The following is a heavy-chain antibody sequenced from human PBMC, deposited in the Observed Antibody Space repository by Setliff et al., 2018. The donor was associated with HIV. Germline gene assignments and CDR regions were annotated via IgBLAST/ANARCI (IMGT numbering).Heavy chain of an antibody. J-gene: IGHJ6*03. Sequence: PSETLSLTCAVYGGSFSGYHWSWIRQPPGKGLEWIGEIDYSGSPNYNPSLKSRLTISIDTSKNQFSLKLTSVTAADTAVYYCARDRSNWNYGKNYMDVWGKGTTVTVSS. D-gene: IGHD1-7*01. CDR3: ARDRSNWNYGKNYMDV. CDR2: IDYSGSP. CDR1: GGSFSGYH. V-gene: IGHV4-34*01.